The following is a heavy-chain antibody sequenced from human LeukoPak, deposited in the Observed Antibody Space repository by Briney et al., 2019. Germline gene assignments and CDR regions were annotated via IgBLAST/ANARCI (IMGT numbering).Heavy chain of an antibody. V-gene: IGHV1-2*02. CDR1: GYTFTGYY. CDR3: ARGRWFGELSPLDY. D-gene: IGHD3-10*01. CDR2: INPNSGGT. J-gene: IGHJ4*02. Sequence: ASVKVSCKASGYTFTGYYMHWVRQAPGQGLEWMGWINPNSGGTNYAQKFQGRVTMTRDTSISTAYMELSRLRSGDTAVYYCARGRWFGELSPLDYWGQGTLVTVSS.